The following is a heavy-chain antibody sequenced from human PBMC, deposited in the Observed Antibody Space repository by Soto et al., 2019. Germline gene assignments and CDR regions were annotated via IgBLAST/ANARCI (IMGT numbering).Heavy chain of an antibody. J-gene: IGHJ4*02. CDR3: ARSIVVVTAPGSYFDY. CDR2: IYHSGST. Sequence: PSETLSLTCAVSGGSISSGGYSWSWIRQPPGKGLEWIGYIYHSGSTYYNPSLKSRVTISVDRSKNQFSLELSSVTAADTAVYYCARSIVVVTAPGSYFDYWGQGTLVTVSS. CDR1: GGSISSGGYS. V-gene: IGHV4-30-2*01. D-gene: IGHD2-21*02.